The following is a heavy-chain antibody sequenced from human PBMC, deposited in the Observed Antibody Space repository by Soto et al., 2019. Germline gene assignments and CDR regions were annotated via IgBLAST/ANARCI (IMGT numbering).Heavy chain of an antibody. J-gene: IGHJ4*02. Sequence: QVHLVESGGGLVKPGGSLRLSCAASGFTFSDYYMSWIRQAPGKGLEWISYISSSGSTIYYADSVKGRFTISRDNAKNSRYLQMNSLRAGDTALYYCARHHYRGWYLFGYWGQGTLVTVSS. D-gene: IGHD6-19*01. CDR2: ISSSGSTI. V-gene: IGHV3-11*01. CDR1: GFTFSDYY. CDR3: ARHHYRGWYLFGY.